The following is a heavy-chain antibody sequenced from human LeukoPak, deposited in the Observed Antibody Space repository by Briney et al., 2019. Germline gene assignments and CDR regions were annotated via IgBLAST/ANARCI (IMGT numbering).Heavy chain of an antibody. J-gene: IGHJ5*02. CDR1: GGYISSGGYY. D-gene: IGHD6-6*01. CDR2: IYYSGST. Sequence: PSQTLSLTCTVSGGYISSGGYYWSWIRQHPGKGLEWIGYIYYSGSTYYNPSLKSRVTISVDTSKNQFSLKLSSVTAADTAVYYCARGPDSSSSNWFDPWGQGTLVTVSS. V-gene: IGHV4-31*03. CDR3: ARGPDSSSSNWFDP.